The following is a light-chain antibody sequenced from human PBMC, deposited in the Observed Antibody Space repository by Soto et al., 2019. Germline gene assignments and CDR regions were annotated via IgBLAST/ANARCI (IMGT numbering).Light chain of an antibody. CDR1: QSVSSN. J-gene: IGKJ1*01. CDR2: DAS. Sequence: DIVLTQSPGTLSLSPGERATLSFGASQSVSSNLAWYQQKPGQAPRLLIYDASNRATGIPARFSGSGSGTDFTLTISSLEPEDFAVYYCQQRSNWPSTFGQGTKVDI. V-gene: IGKV3-11*01. CDR3: QQRSNWPST.